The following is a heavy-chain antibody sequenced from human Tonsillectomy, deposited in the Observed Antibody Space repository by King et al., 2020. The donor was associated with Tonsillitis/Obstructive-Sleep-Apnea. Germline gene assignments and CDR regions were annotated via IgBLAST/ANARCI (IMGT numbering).Heavy chain of an antibody. CDR1: GFTFNIYE. V-gene: IGHV3-48*03. CDR3: ARELVAVAAFPFDY. CDR2: ISNSGSTI. J-gene: IGHJ4*02. D-gene: IGHD6-19*01. Sequence: VQLVESGGTLVQPGGSLRLSCAASGFTFNIYEMNWVRQAPGKGLEWVSYISNSGSTIYYADSVKGRFTISRDNAKNSLYLQMNSLRAEDTAVYYCARELVAVAAFPFDYWGQGTLVTVSS.